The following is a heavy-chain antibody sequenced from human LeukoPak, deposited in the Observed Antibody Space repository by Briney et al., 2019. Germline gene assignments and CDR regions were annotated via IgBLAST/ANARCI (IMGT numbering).Heavy chain of an antibody. CDR2: ISYDGSNK. V-gene: IGHV3-30*18. Sequence: LSLTCTVSGGSISSSSYYWGWIRQPPGKGLEWVAVISYDGSNKYYADSVKGRFTISRDNSKNTLYLQMNSLRAEDTAVYYCAKDPGDGVDYWGQGTLVTVSS. CDR1: GGSISSSS. D-gene: IGHD2-21*02. CDR3: AKDPGDGVDY. J-gene: IGHJ4*02.